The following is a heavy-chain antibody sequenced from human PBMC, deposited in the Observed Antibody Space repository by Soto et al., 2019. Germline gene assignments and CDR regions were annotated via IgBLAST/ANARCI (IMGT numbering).Heavy chain of an antibody. J-gene: IGHJ4*02. D-gene: IGHD3-10*01. CDR2: IYYSGST. Sequence: QVQLQESGPGLVKPSQTLSLTCTVSGGSISSGGYYWSWIRQHPGKGLEWIGYIYYSGSTYYNPSLKSRVTISVDTSKNQFSRKLSSVTAADTAVYYCAREIIWFGELFDYWGQGTLVTVSS. V-gene: IGHV4-31*03. CDR1: GGSISSGGYY. CDR3: AREIIWFGELFDY.